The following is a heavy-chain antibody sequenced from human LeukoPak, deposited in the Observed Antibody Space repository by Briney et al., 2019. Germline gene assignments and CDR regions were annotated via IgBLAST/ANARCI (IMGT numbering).Heavy chain of an antibody. V-gene: IGHV1-46*01. Sequence: ASVKVSCKASGYTFTSYYMHWVRQAPGQGLEWMGIINPSGGSTSYAQKFQGRVTMTRDTSTSTVYMELSSLRSEDTAVYYRARDGKYYDSSGPLDYWGQGTLVTVSS. CDR3: ARDGKYYDSSGPLDY. CDR1: GYTFTSYY. D-gene: IGHD3-22*01. CDR2: INPSGGST. J-gene: IGHJ4*02.